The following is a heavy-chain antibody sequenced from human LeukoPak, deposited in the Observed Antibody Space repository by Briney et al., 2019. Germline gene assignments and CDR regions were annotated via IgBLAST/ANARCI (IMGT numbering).Heavy chain of an antibody. CDR1: GYTFINYY. CDR2: INPNSGGT. D-gene: IGHD5-18*01. J-gene: IGHJ4*02. Sequence: ASVKVSCKASGYTFINYYIHWVRQAPGQGLEWMGWINPNSGGTKYAQKFKGRVTMTRDTSISTAYMELSRLRSDDTAVYYCARVDTAMVAGGGDYWGQGTLVTVSS. V-gene: IGHV1-2*02. CDR3: ARVDTAMVAGGGDY.